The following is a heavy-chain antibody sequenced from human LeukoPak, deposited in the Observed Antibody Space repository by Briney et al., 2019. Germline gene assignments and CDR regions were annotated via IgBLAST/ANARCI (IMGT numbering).Heavy chain of an antibody. CDR1: GGTFSSYA. V-gene: IGHV1-69*13. D-gene: IGHD3-22*01. J-gene: IGHJ6*02. Sequence: EASVKVSCTASGGTFSSYAISWVRQAPGQGLEWMGGIIPIFGTANYAQKFQGRVTITADESTSTAYMELSSLRSEDTAVYYCARSSGYYYYYYGMDVWGQGTTVTVSS. CDR2: IIPIFGTA. CDR3: ARSSGYYYYYYGMDV.